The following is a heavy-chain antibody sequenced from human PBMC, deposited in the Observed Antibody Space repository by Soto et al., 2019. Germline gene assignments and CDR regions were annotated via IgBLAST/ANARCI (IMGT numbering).Heavy chain of an antibody. CDR1: GGSISSSSYY. J-gene: IGHJ5*02. V-gene: IGHV4-39*01. CDR3: ARHFYDSSGYYESGFDP. CDR2: IYYSGST. Sequence: QLQLQESGPGLVKPSETLSLTCTVSGGSISSSSYYWGWIRQPPGKGLEWIGSIYYSGSTYYNPSLKSRVTISVDTSKNQFSLKLSSVTAADTAVYYCARHFYDSSGYYESGFDPWGQGTLVTVSS. D-gene: IGHD3-22*01.